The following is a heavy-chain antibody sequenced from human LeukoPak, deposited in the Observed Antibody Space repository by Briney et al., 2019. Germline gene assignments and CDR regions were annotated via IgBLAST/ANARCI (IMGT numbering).Heavy chain of an antibody. CDR3: AKDLPAQSLGYFDY. Sequence: GGSLRLSCAASGFTFSSYGMHWVRQAPGKGLEWVAVIWYDGSNKYYADSVKGRFTISRDNSKNTLYLQMNSLRAEDTAVYYCAKDLPAQSLGYFDYWGQGTLVTVSS. CDR2: IWYDGSNK. V-gene: IGHV3-33*06. J-gene: IGHJ4*02. CDR1: GFTFSSYG. D-gene: IGHD6-19*01.